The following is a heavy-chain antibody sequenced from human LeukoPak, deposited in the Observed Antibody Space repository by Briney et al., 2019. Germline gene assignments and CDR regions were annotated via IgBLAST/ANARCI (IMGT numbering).Heavy chain of an antibody. Sequence: ASVKVSCKASGYTFTGYYMHWVRQAPGQGLEWMGWINPNSGGTNYAQKFQGRVTMTRDTSISTAYMELSRLRSDDTAVYYCARDSPEGTYYYDSSGYYPDLHWFDPWGQGTLVTVSS. CDR3: ARDSPEGTYYYDSSGYYPDLHWFDP. CDR1: GYTFTGYY. D-gene: IGHD3-22*01. CDR2: INPNSGGT. J-gene: IGHJ5*02. V-gene: IGHV1-2*02.